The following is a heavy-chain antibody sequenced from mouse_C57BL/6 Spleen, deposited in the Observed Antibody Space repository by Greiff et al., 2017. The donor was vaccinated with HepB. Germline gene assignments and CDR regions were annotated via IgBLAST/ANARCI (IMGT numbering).Heavy chain of an antibody. V-gene: IGHV1-72*01. D-gene: IGHD1-1*01. CDR2: IDPNSGGT. J-gene: IGHJ1*03. Sequence: VQLQQPGAELVKPGASVKLSCKASGYTFTSYWMHWVKQRPGRGLEWIGRIDPNSGGTKYNEKFKSKATLTVDKPSSTAYMQLSSLTSEDSAVYYCAGAITTVGAHWYFDVWGTGTTVTVSS. CDR3: AGAITTVGAHWYFDV. CDR1: GYTFTSYW.